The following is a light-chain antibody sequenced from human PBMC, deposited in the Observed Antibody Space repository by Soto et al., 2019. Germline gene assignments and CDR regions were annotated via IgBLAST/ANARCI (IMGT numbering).Light chain of an antibody. V-gene: IGLV2-14*01. CDR3: SSYTSRSTHVV. CDR1: SSDVGGYNY. J-gene: IGLJ2*01. CDR2: DVR. Sequence: SALTQPASVSGSPGQSITISCTGTSSDVGGYNYVSWYQQHPGKAPKLMIYDVRNRPSGVSDRFSGSKSGNTASLTSSGLQAEDEADYYCSSYTSRSTHVVFGGGTKLNVL.